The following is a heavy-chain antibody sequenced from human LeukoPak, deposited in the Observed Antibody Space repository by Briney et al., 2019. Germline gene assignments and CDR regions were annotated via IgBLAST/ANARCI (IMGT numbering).Heavy chain of an antibody. CDR3: AGGEYYYDSSGYYYY. J-gene: IGHJ4*02. CDR2: INHSGST. D-gene: IGHD3-22*01. Sequence: SETLSLTCAVYGGSFSGYYWSWIRQPPGKGLEWIGEINHSGSTNYNPSLKSRVTISVDTSKNQFSLKLSSVTAADTAVYYCAGGEYYYDSSGYYYYWGQGTLVTVSS. V-gene: IGHV4-34*01. CDR1: GGSFSGYY.